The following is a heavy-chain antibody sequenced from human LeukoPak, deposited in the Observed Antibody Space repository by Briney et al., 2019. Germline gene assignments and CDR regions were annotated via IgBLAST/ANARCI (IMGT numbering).Heavy chain of an antibody. CDR3: ARVVGTMVRGVIIGPGLVDY. J-gene: IGHJ4*02. Sequence: PSETLSLTCTVSGGSMSSYFWSWVRQPPGKGLEWIGYIYYSGSTNYNPSLKSRVTISVDTSKNQFSLKLSSVTAADTAVYYCARVVGTMVRGVIIGPGLVDYWGQGTLVTVSS. CDR2: IYYSGST. D-gene: IGHD3-10*01. CDR1: GGSMSSYF. V-gene: IGHV4-59*12.